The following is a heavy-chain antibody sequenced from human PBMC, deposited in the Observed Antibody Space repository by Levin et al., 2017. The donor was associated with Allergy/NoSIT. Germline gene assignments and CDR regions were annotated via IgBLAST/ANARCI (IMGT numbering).Heavy chain of an antibody. CDR2: IYTSGST. V-gene: IGHV4-61*02. CDR1: GGSISSGSYY. J-gene: IGHJ6*03. CDR3: ARDTAMVDFYYYDYMDV. D-gene: IGHD5-18*01. Sequence: SETLSLTCTVSGGSISSGSYYWSWIRQPAGKGLEWIGRIYTSGSTNYNPSLKSRVTISVDTSKNQFSLKLSSVTAADTAVYYCARDTAMVDFYYYDYMDVWGKGTTVTVSS.